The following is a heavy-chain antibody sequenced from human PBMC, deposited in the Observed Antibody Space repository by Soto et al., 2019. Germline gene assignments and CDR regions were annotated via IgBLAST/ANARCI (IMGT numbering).Heavy chain of an antibody. D-gene: IGHD2-15*01. CDR2: ISVRGDST. V-gene: IGHV3-23*01. CDR3: ATRHLPYCSGGTCNPFAF. Sequence: GGSLRLSCAASGFTFTTYAMSWVRQAPGKGLEWVSTISVRGDSTYYADSVKGRFAVSRDNSKNTIYLQMNSLRAEDTAIYYCATRHLPYCSGGTCNPFAFWGQGTLVTVSS. CDR1: GFTFTTYA. J-gene: IGHJ4*02.